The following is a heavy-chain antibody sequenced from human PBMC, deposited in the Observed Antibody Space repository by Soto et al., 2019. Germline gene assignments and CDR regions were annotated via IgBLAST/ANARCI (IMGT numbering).Heavy chain of an antibody. D-gene: IGHD1-1*01. CDR2: IGNKANSYRT. Sequence: EMQLVESGGDLVQPGGSLRLSCAASGFTFSDHDMDWVRHAPGKGLEWVGRIGNKANSYRTQYAASVTGRFAISRDDSKNSLDLQMNSLKPEDKAMYYCGRRAYMHCTDVWGRGTTVTVSS. J-gene: IGHJ6*02. CDR1: GFTFSDHD. V-gene: IGHV3-72*01. CDR3: GRRAYMHCTDV.